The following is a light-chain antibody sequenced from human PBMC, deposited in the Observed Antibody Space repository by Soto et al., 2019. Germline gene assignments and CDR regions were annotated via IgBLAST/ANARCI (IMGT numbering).Light chain of an antibody. J-gene: IGLJ3*02. CDR1: MRDVGAYNL. Sequence: QSALTQPASVSGSAGQSITISCSGTMRDVGAYNLVSWYQQHPGTAPKLIIYEVRNRPSGISSRFSGSRSGNTASLTIAGLQSEYEGDYYRSAYTARSTLVFGGGTKLTVL. V-gene: IGLV2-14*01. CDR3: SAYTARSTLV. CDR2: EVR.